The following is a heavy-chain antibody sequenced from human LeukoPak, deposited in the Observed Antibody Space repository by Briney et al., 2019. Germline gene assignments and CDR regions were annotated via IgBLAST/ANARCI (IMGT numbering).Heavy chain of an antibody. CDR1: GFTFSNYA. Sequence: GGSLRLSCAASGFTFSNYAMSWVRQAPGKGLEWVSTIHDSGAYAFYTDSVKGRFTISRDNSKNTLYLQMNSLRAEDTAVYYCAKKTIVGATVDAFDIWGQGTMVTVSS. J-gene: IGHJ3*02. V-gene: IGHV3-23*01. CDR3: AKKTIVGATVDAFDI. CDR2: IHDSGAYA. D-gene: IGHD1-26*01.